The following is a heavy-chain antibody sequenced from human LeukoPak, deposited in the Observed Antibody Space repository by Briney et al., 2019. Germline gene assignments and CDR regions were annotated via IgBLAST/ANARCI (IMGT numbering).Heavy chain of an antibody. D-gene: IGHD6-19*01. CDR3: ARDFDGIAVAGRLFDY. V-gene: IGHV3-48*04. J-gene: IGHJ4*02. Sequence: GGSLRLSCAASGFTFSNYNMNWVRQAPGKGLEWVSYISRTSSTIYYADSVKGRFTISRDNAKNSLYLQMNSLRAEDTAVYYCARDFDGIAVAGRLFDYWGQGTLVTVSS. CDR1: GFTFSNYN. CDR2: ISRTSSTI.